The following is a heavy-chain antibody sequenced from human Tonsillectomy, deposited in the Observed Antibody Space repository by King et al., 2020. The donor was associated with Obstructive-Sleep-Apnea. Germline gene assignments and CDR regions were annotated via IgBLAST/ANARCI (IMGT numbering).Heavy chain of an antibody. CDR3: ARPSVAGTGYFQY. CDR1: GGTFSNYA. V-gene: IGHV1-69*01. J-gene: IGHJ1*01. D-gene: IGHD6-19*01. Sequence: VQLVESGDEVKKPGSSVKVSCKASGGTFSNYAISWVRQTPGQGLEWMGGIIPLSGRTNYAQKFQDKVTITADESTRTVYMERSSLGSEDTAVYYCARPSVAGTGYFQYWGQGTLVTVSS. CDR2: IIPLSGRT.